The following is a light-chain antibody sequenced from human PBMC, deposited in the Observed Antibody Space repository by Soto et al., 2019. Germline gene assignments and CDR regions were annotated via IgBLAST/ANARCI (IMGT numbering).Light chain of an antibody. J-gene: IGLJ2*01. CDR2: EVR. CDR3: SSFTPRSSLI. V-gene: IGLV2-14*01. Sequence: QFALTQPASVSGSPGQSITIFCAGTMRDIGAYNLVSWYQQHPGRAPQLIIYEVRNRPSGSSFRFSGSKSGNTASLTISGLQAEDEGDYNCSSFTPRSSLIFGGGTKLTVL. CDR1: MRDIGAYNL.